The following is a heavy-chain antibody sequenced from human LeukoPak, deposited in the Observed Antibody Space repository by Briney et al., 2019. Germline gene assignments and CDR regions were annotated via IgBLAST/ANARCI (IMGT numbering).Heavy chain of an antibody. CDR1: GGSISSYY. D-gene: IGHD5-24*01. V-gene: IGHV4-59*01. Sequence: PSETLSLTCTVSGGSISSYYWSCIRHPPRKGLEWIGYIYYSGSTNYNPSLNSRVTISADTSNNQLSLKLSSVTAADTAVYHCASFRDGYNHYFDYWGQGTLVTVPS. CDR3: ASFRDGYNHYFDY. J-gene: IGHJ4*02. CDR2: IYYSGST.